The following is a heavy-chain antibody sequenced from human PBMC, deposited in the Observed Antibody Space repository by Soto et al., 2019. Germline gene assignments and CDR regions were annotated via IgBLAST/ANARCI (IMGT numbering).Heavy chain of an antibody. Sequence: QVQLVQSGAEVKKPGASVKVSCKASGYTFTSYDINWVRQATGQGLEWMGWMNPNNGNIGYAQKFQGRVTMTRNTSISTAYMELSSLRSEDTAVYYCARQYYDFWSGYNYGMDVWGQGTTVTVSS. V-gene: IGHV1-8*01. J-gene: IGHJ6*02. CDR1: GYTFTSYD. CDR2: MNPNNGNI. CDR3: ARQYYDFWSGYNYGMDV. D-gene: IGHD3-3*01.